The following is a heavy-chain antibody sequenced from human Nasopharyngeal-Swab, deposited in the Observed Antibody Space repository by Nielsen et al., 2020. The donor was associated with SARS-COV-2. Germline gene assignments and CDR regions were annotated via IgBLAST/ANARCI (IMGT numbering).Heavy chain of an antibody. V-gene: IGHV4-59*01. CDR3: AREAYYYGPGTYDS. D-gene: IGHD3-10*01. CDR2: LYYSGIT. Sequence: WIRQPPGKGLEWIGYLYYSGITNYNPSLMSRVTISIDKSKNQFSLNLSSVNAADTAVYFCAREAYYYGPGTYDSWGQGTLVTVSS. J-gene: IGHJ4*02.